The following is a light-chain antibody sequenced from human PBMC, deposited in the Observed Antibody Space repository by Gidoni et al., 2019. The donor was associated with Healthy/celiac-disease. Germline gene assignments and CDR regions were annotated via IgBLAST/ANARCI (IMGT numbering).Light chain of an antibody. CDR3: SSYAGSNPV. CDR1: SSDVGGYNY. V-gene: IGLV2-8*01. Sequence: QSALTQPPSASGSPGQSVTISCTGTSSDVGGYNYVSWYQQHQGKAPKLMIYEVSKRPSGVPDRFSGSKSGNTASLTVSGLQAEDEADYYCSSYAGSNPVFGGGTKLTVL. J-gene: IGLJ3*02. CDR2: EVS.